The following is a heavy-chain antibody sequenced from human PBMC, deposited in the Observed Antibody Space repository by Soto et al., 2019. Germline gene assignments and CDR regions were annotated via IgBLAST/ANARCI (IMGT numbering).Heavy chain of an antibody. Sequence: PGGSLRLSCAASGFTFSSYGMHWVRQAPGKGLEWVAVISYDGNNKYYADSVKGRFTISRDDSKNTVYLEMNSLRSEDTAVYYCAGSFAPTYYYDSSGYPGSYYFDYWGQGTLVTVSS. CDR3: AGSFAPTYYYDSSGYPGSYYFDY. CDR1: GFTFSSYG. J-gene: IGHJ4*02. V-gene: IGHV3-30*03. CDR2: ISYDGNNK. D-gene: IGHD3-22*01.